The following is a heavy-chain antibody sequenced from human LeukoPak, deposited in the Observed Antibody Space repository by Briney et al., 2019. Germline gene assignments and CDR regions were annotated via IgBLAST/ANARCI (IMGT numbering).Heavy chain of an antibody. CDR2: IRQDGSEK. V-gene: IGHV3-7*01. J-gene: IGHJ4*02. CDR1: GFTFSNYW. D-gene: IGHD1-1*01. CDR3: ARSTAGLDY. Sequence: GGSLRLSCAASGFTFSNYWMSWVRQAPGKGLEWVANIRQDGSEKYYVDSVRGRFTISRDNAKNSLYLQMSSLRAEDTAVYYCARSTAGLDYWGQGTLVTVSS.